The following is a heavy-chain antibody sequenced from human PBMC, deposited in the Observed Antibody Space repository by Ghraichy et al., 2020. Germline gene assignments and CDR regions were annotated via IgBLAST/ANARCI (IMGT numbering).Heavy chain of an antibody. CDR2: IYYSGST. CDR1: GGSISSGGYY. V-gene: IGHV4-31*03. Sequence: SETLSLTCTVSGGSISSGGYYWSWIRQHPGKGLEWIGYIYYSGSTYYNPSLKSRVTISVDTSKNQFSLKLSSVTAADTAVYYCARCPVNQLLYYYYGMDVWGQGTTVTVSS. CDR3: ARCPVNQLLYYYYGMDV. J-gene: IGHJ6*02. D-gene: IGHD2-2*01.